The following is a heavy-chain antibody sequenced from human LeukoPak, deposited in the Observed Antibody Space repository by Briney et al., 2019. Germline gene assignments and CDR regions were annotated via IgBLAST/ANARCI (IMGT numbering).Heavy chain of an antibody. V-gene: IGHV3-30*02. J-gene: IGHJ3*02. CDR3: ASGDYDFWSGYTADAFDI. CDR2: IRYDGSNK. Sequence: GGSLRLSCAASGFTFSSYGMHWVRQAPGKGLEWVAFIRYDGSNKYYADSVKGRFTISRDNAKNSLYLQMNSLRAEDTAVYYCASGDYDFWSGYTADAFDIWGQGTMVTVSS. CDR1: GFTFSSYG. D-gene: IGHD3-3*01.